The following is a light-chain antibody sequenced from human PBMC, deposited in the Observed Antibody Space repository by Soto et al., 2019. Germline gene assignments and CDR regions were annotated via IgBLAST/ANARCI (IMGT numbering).Light chain of an antibody. Sequence: DIVMTQSPDSLAVSLGERATINCRSSQSVLYSSSNKNYLAWYQQKPGQPPKLLIYWASTRESGVPDRFSGSGSGTDFTLTISSLKAEDVAVSYCQQYCLSPWTFGQGTKVEIK. J-gene: IGKJ1*01. CDR1: QSVLYSSSNKNY. CDR3: QQYCLSPWT. CDR2: WAS. V-gene: IGKV4-1*01.